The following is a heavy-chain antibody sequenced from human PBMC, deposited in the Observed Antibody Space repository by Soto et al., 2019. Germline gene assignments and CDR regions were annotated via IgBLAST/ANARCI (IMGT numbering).Heavy chain of an antibody. D-gene: IGHD3-10*01. V-gene: IGHV3-21*01. CDR3: ARENHYGSDYNWFDP. Sequence: GGSLRLSCAASGFTFSSYSMNWVRQAPGKGLEWVSSISSSSSYIYYADSVKGRFTISRDNAKNSLYLQMNSLRAEDTAVYYCARENHYGSDYNWFDPWGQGTMVTVYS. CDR2: ISSSSSYI. CDR1: GFTFSSYS. J-gene: IGHJ5*02.